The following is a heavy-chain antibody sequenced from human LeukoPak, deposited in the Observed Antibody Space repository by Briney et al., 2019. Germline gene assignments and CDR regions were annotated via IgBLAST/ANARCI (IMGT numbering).Heavy chain of an antibody. CDR1: GFTFISYG. Sequence: PGGSLRLSCAASGFTFISYGMHWVRQAPGKGLEWVTFIRYDGSNKYYADSVKGRFIISRDNSKYTLYLQMNSLRAEDTAVYYCAKSRSRNMITFGGVQNWFDPWGQGTLVTVSS. J-gene: IGHJ5*02. D-gene: IGHD3-16*01. V-gene: IGHV3-30*02. CDR3: AKSRSRNMITFGGVQNWFDP. CDR2: IRYDGSNK.